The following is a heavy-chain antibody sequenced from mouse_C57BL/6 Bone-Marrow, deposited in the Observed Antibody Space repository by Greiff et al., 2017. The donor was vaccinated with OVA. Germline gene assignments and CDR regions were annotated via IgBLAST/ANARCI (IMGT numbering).Heavy chain of an antibody. Sequence: QVQRQQSVAELVKPGASVKLSCKASGYTFTSYWMQWVKQRPGQGLEWIGEIDPSDSYTNYNQKFKGKATLTVDTSSSTAYMQLSSLTSEDSAVYYCARRNYFDYWGQGTTLTVSS. J-gene: IGHJ2*01. CDR2: IDPSDSYT. CDR3: ARRNYFDY. CDR1: GYTFTSYW. V-gene: IGHV1-50*01.